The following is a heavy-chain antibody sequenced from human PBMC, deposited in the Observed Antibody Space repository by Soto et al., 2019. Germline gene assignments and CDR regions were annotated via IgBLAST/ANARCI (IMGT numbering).Heavy chain of an antibody. J-gene: IGHJ4*02. CDR2: TYYRSKWIN. CDR3: ARGELECRFDY. CDR1: GDSVSTNSAA. D-gene: IGHD1-1*01. Sequence: QVQLQQSGPGLVKPSQTLSLTCAISGDSVSTNSAAWNWIRQSPSRGLEWLGRTYYRSKWINDYEVSVKGRITVNPDKAKNQFSLQFSYVSPGNMTVYYCARGELECRFDYWGKGTLVTVSS. V-gene: IGHV6-1*01.